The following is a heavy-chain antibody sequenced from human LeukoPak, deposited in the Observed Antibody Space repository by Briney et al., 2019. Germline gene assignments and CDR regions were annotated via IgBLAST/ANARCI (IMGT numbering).Heavy chain of an antibody. Sequence: GRSLRLSCAASGSTFSDYYMSCTRQAPGKWLEWVSYISSSGSTIYYADSVKGRFTISRDNAKNSLYLQMNSLRAEDTAVYYCARDPHSARAFDYWGQGTLVTVSS. CDR2: ISSSGSTI. V-gene: IGHV3-11*01. J-gene: IGHJ4*02. CDR1: GSTFSDYY. CDR3: ARDPHSARAFDY. D-gene: IGHD2-15*01.